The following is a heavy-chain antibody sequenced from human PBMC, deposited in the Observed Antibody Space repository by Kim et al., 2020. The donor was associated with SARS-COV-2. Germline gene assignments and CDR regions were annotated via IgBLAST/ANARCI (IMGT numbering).Heavy chain of an antibody. Sequence: GGSLRLSCAASGFTFSDYYMSWIRQAPGKGLEWVSYISSSSSYTNYADSVKGRFTISRDNAKNSLYLQMNSLRAEDTAVYYCAGVLLWFGESRGAFDIWGQGTMVTVSS. D-gene: IGHD3-10*01. V-gene: IGHV3-11*05. CDR3: AGVLLWFGESRGAFDI. J-gene: IGHJ3*02. CDR1: GFTFSDYY. CDR2: ISSSSSYT.